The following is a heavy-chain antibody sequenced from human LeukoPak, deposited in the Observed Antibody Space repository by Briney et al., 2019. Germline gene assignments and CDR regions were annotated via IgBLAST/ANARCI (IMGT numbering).Heavy chain of an antibody. J-gene: IGHJ6*03. CDR3: ARGRRITIFGVAPGYMDV. CDR1: GGTFSSYA. V-gene: IGHV1-69*13. D-gene: IGHD3-3*01. Sequence: ASVKVSCKASGGTFSSYAISWVRQAPGQGLEWMGGIIPIFGSTNYAQKFRGRVTITADESTSTAYMELSSLRSEDTAVYYYARGRRITIFGVAPGYMDVWGKGTTVTVSS. CDR2: IIPIFGST.